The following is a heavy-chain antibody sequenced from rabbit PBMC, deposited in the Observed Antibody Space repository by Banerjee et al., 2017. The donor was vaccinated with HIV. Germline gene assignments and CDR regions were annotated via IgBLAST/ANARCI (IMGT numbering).Heavy chain of an antibody. CDR3: ARGDGGDGVSYSL. J-gene: IGHJ6*01. D-gene: IGHD6-1*01. CDR2: IYSGDGDA. V-gene: IGHV1S21*01. Sequence: APGKGLELIACIYSGDGDAYYASWAKGRFTISKTSSTVDLKMTSLTAADTATYFCARGDGGDGVSYSLWGPGTLVTVS.